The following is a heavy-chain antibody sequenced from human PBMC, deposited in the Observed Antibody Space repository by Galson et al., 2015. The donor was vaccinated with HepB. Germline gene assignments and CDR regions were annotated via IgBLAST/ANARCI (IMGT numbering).Heavy chain of an antibody. CDR2: IAGSDGST. Sequence: LRLSCAASGFTFSSYAMTWVRQAPGKGLEWVSVIAGSDGSTYYADSVKGRFTISRDNSKNTLYLQMNSLRAEDTAVYYCAKRYWGDGYHFDHWGQGTLVTVSS. CDR3: AKRYWGDGYHFDH. V-gene: IGHV3-23*01. D-gene: IGHD5-24*01. J-gene: IGHJ4*02. CDR1: GFTFSSYA.